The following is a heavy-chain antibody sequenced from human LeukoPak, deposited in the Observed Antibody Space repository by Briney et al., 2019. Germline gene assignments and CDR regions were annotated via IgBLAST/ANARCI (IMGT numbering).Heavy chain of an antibody. CDR1: GFTFSDYY. J-gene: IGHJ6*02. CDR2: ISSSGSTI. CDR3: ARGPSTYIRYHGMDV. V-gene: IGHV3-11*01. Sequence: GGSLRLSCAASGFTFSDYYMSWIRQAPGKGLEWVSYISSSGSTIYYADSVKGRFTISRDNAKKSLYLQMNSLRVEDTAVYYCARGPSTYIRYHGMDVWDQGTTVTSP.